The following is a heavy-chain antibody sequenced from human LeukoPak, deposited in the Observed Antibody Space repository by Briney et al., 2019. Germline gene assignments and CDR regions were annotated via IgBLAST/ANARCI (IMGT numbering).Heavy chain of an antibody. V-gene: IGHV1-46*01. J-gene: IGHJ3*02. D-gene: IGHD3-9*01. CDR1: GYTFTNYC. Sequence: GASVKVSCKASGYTFTNYCMHWVRQAPGQGLEWMGIFNPTYDIPIYAQTFEGRVTMTRDRSTSTVYMELSTLRSDDTAVYFCAKDPRNILTGDYDDFDIWGQGTMVIVSS. CDR3: AKDPRNILTGDYDDFDI. CDR2: FNPTYDIP.